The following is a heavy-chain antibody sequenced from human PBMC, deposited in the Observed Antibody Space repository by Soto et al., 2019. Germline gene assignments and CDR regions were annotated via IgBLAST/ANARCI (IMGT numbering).Heavy chain of an antibody. V-gene: IGHV3-23*01. J-gene: IGHJ3*02. CDR3: AKNLGSHNVFDI. D-gene: IGHD1-20*01. CDR2: ISGSGGDT. Sequence: EVPLLESGGDLVQPGGSLRLSCAASGFTFSNYAMNWVRQGPGKGPEWVSSISGSGGDTHYTNSVKGRFTISRDNSKNTLYLQMDSVTGEDTALYYCAKNLGSHNVFDIWGQGTVVTVS. CDR1: GFTFSNYA.